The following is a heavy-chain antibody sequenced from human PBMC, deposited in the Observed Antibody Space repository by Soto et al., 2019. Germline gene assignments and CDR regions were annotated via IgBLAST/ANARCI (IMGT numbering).Heavy chain of an antibody. CDR1: GFTFSSYG. CDR2: ISYDGSNK. J-gene: IGHJ3*02. Sequence: GGSLRLSCAASGFTFSSYGMHWVRQAPGKGLEWVAVISYDGSNKYYADSVKGRFTISRDNSKNTLYLQMNSLRAEDTAVYYCARTYYDSSGYYEESAFDIWGQGTMVT. CDR3: ARTYYDSSGYYEESAFDI. D-gene: IGHD3-22*01. V-gene: IGHV3-30*03.